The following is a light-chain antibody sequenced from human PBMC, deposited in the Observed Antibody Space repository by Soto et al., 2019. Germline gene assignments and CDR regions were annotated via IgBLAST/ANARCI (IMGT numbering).Light chain of an antibody. CDR2: TAS. CDR3: QKYNSAPYT. CDR1: EDISNF. V-gene: IGKV1-27*01. J-gene: IGKJ2*01. Sequence: DIQMTQSPSYLSASVGDRVTITCRASEDISNFLAWYQQNPGKVPKLLIYTASTLQSGVPSRFSGSGSGTDFTLTISSLQSEDVATYFCQKYNSAPYTFGQGTKLEIK.